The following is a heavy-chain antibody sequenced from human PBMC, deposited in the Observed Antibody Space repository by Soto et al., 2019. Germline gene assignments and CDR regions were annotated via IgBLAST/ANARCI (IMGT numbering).Heavy chain of an antibody. CDR2: IKGDGST. J-gene: IGHJ4*02. D-gene: IGHD5-12*01. CDR3: ARGQGGVVATL. V-gene: IGHV4-34*01. Sequence: QVQLQQWGAGLLKPSETLSLNCAVNGGSLSHYYWSWIRQPPGKGLEWIGEIKGDGSTNYSPSRKSRANISSHTSNDQSSLRLYAVTAADTGVYYCARGQGGVVATLWVQGTLVTVSS. CDR1: GGSLSHYY.